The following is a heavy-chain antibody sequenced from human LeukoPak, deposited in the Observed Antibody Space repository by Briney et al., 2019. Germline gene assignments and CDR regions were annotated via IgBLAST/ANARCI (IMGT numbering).Heavy chain of an antibody. CDR2: IYYSGST. J-gene: IGHJ3*02. Sequence: SQTLSLTCTVSGGSISSGGYYWSWIRQHPGKGLEWLGYIYYSGSTYYNPSLKSRVTISVEMSKNQFSLKLSSVAPANTAAYYCARDRPTMVRGVISDAFDIWGQGTMVTVSS. CDR3: ARDRPTMVRGVISDAFDI. D-gene: IGHD3-10*01. V-gene: IGHV4-31*03. CDR1: GGSISSGGYY.